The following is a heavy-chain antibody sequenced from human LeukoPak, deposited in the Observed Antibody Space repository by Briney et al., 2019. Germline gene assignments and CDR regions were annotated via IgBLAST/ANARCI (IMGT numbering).Heavy chain of an antibody. CDR2: IKQDGSEK. Sequence: PGGSLRLSCAASGFTFSSYWMSWVRQAPGKGLEWVANIKQDGSEKYYVDSVKGRFTISRDNAKNSLYLQMNSLRAEDTAVYYCAREKGLYGDYAAYYYYYMDVRGKGTTVTVSS. D-gene: IGHD4-17*01. J-gene: IGHJ6*03. CDR1: GFTFSSYW. V-gene: IGHV3-7*01. CDR3: AREKGLYGDYAAYYYYYMDV.